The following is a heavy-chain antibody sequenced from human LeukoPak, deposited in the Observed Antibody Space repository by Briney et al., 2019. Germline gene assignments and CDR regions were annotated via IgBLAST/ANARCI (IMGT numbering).Heavy chain of an antibody. CDR2: IRYDGSNK. CDR1: GFTFSSYG. J-gene: IGHJ6*02. V-gene: IGHV3-30*02. CDR3: ARDSLEYYEKGLRGYYGMDV. D-gene: IGHD3-22*01. Sequence: GGSLRLSCAASGFTFSSYGMHWVRQAPGKGLEWVAFIRYDGSNKYYADSVKGRFTISRDNSKNTLYLQMNSLRAEDTAVYYCARDSLEYYEKGLRGYYGMDVWGQGTTVTVSS.